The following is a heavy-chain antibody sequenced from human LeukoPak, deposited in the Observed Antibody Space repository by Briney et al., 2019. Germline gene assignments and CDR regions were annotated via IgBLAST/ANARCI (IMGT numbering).Heavy chain of an antibody. CDR3: AKEEVGYSSGWYVSSWYFDL. CDR2: ISGRGGST. CDR1: GFTYSSYA. Sequence: GGSLRLSCAASGFTYSSYAMSWVRQAPGKGLEWVSAISGRGGSTYYADSVKGRFTISRDNSKNTLYLQMNSLRAEDTAVYYCAKEEVGYSSGWYVSSWYFDLWGRGTLVTVSS. D-gene: IGHD6-19*01. V-gene: IGHV3-23*01. J-gene: IGHJ2*01.